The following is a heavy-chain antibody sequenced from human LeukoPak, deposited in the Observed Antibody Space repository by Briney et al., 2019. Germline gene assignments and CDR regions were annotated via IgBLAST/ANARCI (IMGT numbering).Heavy chain of an antibody. V-gene: IGHV1-18*01. D-gene: IGHD4-17*01. J-gene: IGHJ4*02. CDR3: ARDRVADPWYYDDYTNPYY. CDR2: ISAYNGNT. CDR1: GYTFTSYG. Sequence: ASVKVSCKASGYTFTSYGISWVRQAPGQGLEWMGWISAYNGNTNYAQKLQGRVTMTTDTSTSTAYMELRSLRSDDTAVYYCARDRVADPWYYDDYTNPYYRGQGTPVTAAS.